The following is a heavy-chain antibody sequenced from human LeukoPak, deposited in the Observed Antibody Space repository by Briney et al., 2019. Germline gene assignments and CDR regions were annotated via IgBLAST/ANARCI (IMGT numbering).Heavy chain of an antibody. D-gene: IGHD3-3*01. CDR3: AKEPNDFWSGFLYYFDY. CDR2: ISGSGGST. V-gene: IGHV3-23*01. CDR1: GSTFSSYA. Sequence: GGSLRLSCAASGSTFSSYAMSWVRQAPGKGLEWVSAISGSGGSTYYADSVKGRFTISRDNSKNTLYLQMNSLRAEDTAVYYCAKEPNDFWSGFLYYFDYWGQGTLVTVSS. J-gene: IGHJ4*02.